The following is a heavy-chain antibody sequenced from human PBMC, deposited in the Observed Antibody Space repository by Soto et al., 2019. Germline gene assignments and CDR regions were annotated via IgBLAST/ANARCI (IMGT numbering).Heavy chain of an antibody. Sequence: EVQLEESGGGLVQPGGSLRLSCETSGFSFSDYDMHWVRQAPGKGLQWVSAVGTEGDTYYPDFVKGRFTVSRDNGKKSLFLDMKTLSAGDTAIYYYGRGTADGSGSYYIDYWGQGTLVTVSS. D-gene: IGHD3-10*01. J-gene: IGHJ4*02. CDR2: VGTEGDT. V-gene: IGHV3-13*01. CDR3: GRGTADGSGSYYIDY. CDR1: GFSFSDYD.